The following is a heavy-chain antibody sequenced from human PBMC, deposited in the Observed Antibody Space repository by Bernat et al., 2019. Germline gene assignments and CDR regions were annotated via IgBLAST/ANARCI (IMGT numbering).Heavy chain of an antibody. V-gene: IGHV3-30-3*01. J-gene: IGHJ4*02. CDR1: GFTFSSYA. Sequence: QVQLVESGGGVVQPGRSLRLSCAASGFTFSSYAMHWVRQAPGKGLEWVAVISYDGSNKYYADSVKGRFTISRDNSKNTLYLQMNSLRAEDTAVYYCAKAYSSGWYAGFDYWGQGTLVTVSS. CDR3: AKAYSSGWYAGFDY. D-gene: IGHD6-19*01. CDR2: ISYDGSNK.